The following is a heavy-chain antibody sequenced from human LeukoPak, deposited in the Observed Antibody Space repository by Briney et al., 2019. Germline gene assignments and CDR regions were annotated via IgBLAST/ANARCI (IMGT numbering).Heavy chain of an antibody. Sequence: SETLSLTCAVSTSSFSGGYYWGWIRQPPGKGLEWIGNIYHSGSTSYNPSLKSRVTTSVDTSKNHFSLRLRSVTAADTAIYYCARENEVMGTSGHWFDPWGQGTLVTVSS. CDR3: ARENEVMGTSGHWFDP. D-gene: IGHD1-7*01. V-gene: IGHV4-38-2*02. CDR2: IYHSGST. J-gene: IGHJ5*02. CDR1: TSSFSGGYY.